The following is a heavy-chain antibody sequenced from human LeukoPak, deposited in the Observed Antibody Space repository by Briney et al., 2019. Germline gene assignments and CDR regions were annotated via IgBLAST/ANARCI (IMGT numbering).Heavy chain of an antibody. V-gene: IGHV3-21*01. CDR2: ISTSSSYI. CDR1: GFTFSSYS. J-gene: IGHJ3*02. Sequence: PGGTLRLSCAVSGFTFSSYSMNWVRQGPGPGLEWVSSISTSSSYIYYADSAKGRFAISRDNAKNSLYLQMNILIAEDTAVYYCARVFSCLWVVTPHDAFDIWGQGTMVTVSS. D-gene: IGHD4-23*01. CDR3: ARVFSCLWVVTPHDAFDI.